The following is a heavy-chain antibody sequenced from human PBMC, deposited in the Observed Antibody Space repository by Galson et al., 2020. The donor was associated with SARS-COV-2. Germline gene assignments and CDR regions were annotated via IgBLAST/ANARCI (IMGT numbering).Heavy chain of an antibody. V-gene: IGHV3-66*02. Sequence: GGSLRLSCAASGFTVSSNYMSWVRQAPGKGLEWVSVIYSGGSTYYADSVKGRFTISRDNSKNTLYLQMNSLRAEDTAVYYCARRQYSGFGSGHFDLWGRGTLVTVSS. D-gene: IGHD5-12*01. CDR1: GFTVSSNY. CDR3: ARRQYSGFGSGHFDL. CDR2: IYSGGST. J-gene: IGHJ2*01.